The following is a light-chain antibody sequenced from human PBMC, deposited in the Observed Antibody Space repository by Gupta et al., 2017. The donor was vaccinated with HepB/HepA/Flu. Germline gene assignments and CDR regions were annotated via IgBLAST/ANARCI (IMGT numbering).Light chain of an antibody. CDR2: QDS. Sequence: YKLSQPLSVSVSPGQTASIPCSGDNLEDKYVCWYQQKPGTTPVVVSVQDSKRPSGIPERGAGSNSGTTATITITGTHATDDAYSDCQAWDSSVGGVVGGGTKLTVL. V-gene: IGLV3-1*01. CDR3: QAWDSSVGGV. CDR1: NLEDKY. J-gene: IGLJ2*01.